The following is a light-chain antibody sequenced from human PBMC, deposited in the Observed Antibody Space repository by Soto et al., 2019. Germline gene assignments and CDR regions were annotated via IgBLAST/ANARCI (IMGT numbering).Light chain of an antibody. Sequence: EVVMTQSPATLSVSPGEGATLSCRASEAIGTLLAWYQQRPGQAPRLLIYRVSTRVSGLPARFSGSGSGTDFTLTISSLQSEDFAVYYCQQYNNWPITFGGGTNVEI. CDR1: EAIGTL. CDR2: RVS. J-gene: IGKJ4*01. CDR3: QQYNNWPIT. V-gene: IGKV3-15*01.